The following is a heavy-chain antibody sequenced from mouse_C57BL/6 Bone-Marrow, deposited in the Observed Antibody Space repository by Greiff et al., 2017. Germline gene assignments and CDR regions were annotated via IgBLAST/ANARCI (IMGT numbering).Heavy chain of an antibody. J-gene: IGHJ3*01. CDR3: TTPVTTVVATRAY. CDR1: GFNIKDYY. Sequence: EVKLVESGAELVRPGASVKLSCTASGFNIKDYYMHWVKQRPEQGLEWIGRIDPEDGDTEYAPKFQGKATMTADTSSNTAYLQLSSLTSEDTAVYYCTTPVTTVVATRAYWGQGTLVTVSA. V-gene: IGHV14-1*01. D-gene: IGHD1-1*01. CDR2: IDPEDGDT.